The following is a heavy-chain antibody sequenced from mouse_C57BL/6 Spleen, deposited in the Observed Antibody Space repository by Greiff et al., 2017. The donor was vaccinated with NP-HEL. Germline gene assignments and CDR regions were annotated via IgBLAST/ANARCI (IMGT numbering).Heavy chain of an antibody. J-gene: IGHJ4*01. CDR3: ARWITVVAKAMDY. CDR2: IYPRGGNT. CDR1: GYTFTSYG. D-gene: IGHD1-1*01. V-gene: IGHV1-81*01. Sequence: VQLQQSGAELARPGASVKLSCKASGYTFTSYGISWVKQRTGQGLEWIGEIYPRGGNTYYNEKFKGKATLTADKSSSTAYMELRSLTSEDSAVYFCARWITVVAKAMDYWGQGTSVTVSS.